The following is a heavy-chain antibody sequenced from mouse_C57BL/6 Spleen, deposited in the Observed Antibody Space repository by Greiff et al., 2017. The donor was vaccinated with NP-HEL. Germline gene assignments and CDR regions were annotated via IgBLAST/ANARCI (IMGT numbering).Heavy chain of an antibody. Sequence: VQLQQSGAELVKPGASVKISCKASGYAFSSYWMNWVKQRPGKGLEWIGQIYPGDGDTNYNGKFKGKATLTADKSSSTAYMQLSSLTSEDSAVYFCASPITTVVATDWYFDVWGTGTTVTVSS. V-gene: IGHV1-80*01. CDR3: ASPITTVVATDWYFDV. J-gene: IGHJ1*03. CDR2: IYPGDGDT. CDR1: GYAFSSYW. D-gene: IGHD1-1*01.